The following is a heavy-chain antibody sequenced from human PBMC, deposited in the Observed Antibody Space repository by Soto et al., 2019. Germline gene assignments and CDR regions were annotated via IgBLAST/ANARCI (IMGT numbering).Heavy chain of an antibody. Sequence: QVQLVQSGAEVKKPGASVKVSCKASGYTFTSYGISWVRQAPGQGLEWMGWISAYNGNTNYAQKLQGRVTMTTDTSTSTTYMELRSLRSDDTAVYYCARVTVTAHYYYYGMDVWGQGTTVTVSS. J-gene: IGHJ6*02. V-gene: IGHV1-18*01. CDR1: GYTFTSYG. D-gene: IGHD5-18*01. CDR2: ISAYNGNT. CDR3: ARVTVTAHYYYYGMDV.